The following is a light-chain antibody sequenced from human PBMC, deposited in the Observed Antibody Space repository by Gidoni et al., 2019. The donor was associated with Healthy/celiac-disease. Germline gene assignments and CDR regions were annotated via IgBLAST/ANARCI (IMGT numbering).Light chain of an antibody. CDR3: NSRDSSGNHLV. J-gene: IGLJ2*01. V-gene: IGLV3-19*01. CDR1: SLRNYY. Sequence: SSELTQDPAVSVALGQTARITCQGDSLRNYYASWYQQKPGQAPVLVIYGKNNRPSGIPDRFSGSSSGSTASLTITGAQAEDEADYYCNSRDSSGNHLVFGGGTKLTVL. CDR2: GKN.